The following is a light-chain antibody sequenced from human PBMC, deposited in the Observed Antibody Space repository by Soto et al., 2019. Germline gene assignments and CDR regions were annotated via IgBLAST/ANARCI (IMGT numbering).Light chain of an antibody. CDR1: TSDVGGYDY. V-gene: IGLV2-14*01. CDR2: DVS. CDR3: SSYTSSSTLVYV. Sequence: QSVLTQPASVSGSPGQSITISCTGTTSDVGGYDYVSWYQQHPGKVPKLIIYDVSNRPSGISNRFSGSKSGNTASLTTSGLQTEDEADYYCSSYTSSSTLVYVFGTGTKVTVL. J-gene: IGLJ1*01.